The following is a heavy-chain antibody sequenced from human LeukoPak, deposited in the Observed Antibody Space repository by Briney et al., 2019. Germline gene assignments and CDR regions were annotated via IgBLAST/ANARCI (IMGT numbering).Heavy chain of an antibody. Sequence: ASVKVSCKASGYTFTNYGVSWVRQAPGQGLEWMGWISAYNGYTNYAQKLQGRVTMTTDTSTSTAYMELRSLRSDDTAVYYCARDIVATPYYYYYGMDVWGQGTTVTVSS. V-gene: IGHV1-18*01. J-gene: IGHJ6*02. CDR1: GYTFTNYG. CDR2: ISAYNGYT. CDR3: ARDIVATPYYYYYGMDV. D-gene: IGHD5-12*01.